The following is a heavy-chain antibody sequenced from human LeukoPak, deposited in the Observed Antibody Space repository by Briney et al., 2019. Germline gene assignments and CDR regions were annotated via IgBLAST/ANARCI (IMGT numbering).Heavy chain of an antibody. CDR2: ISYDGSNK. V-gene: IGHV3-30-3*01. D-gene: IGHD1-1*01. CDR3: ARYDARYGMDV. Sequence: GGSLRLSCAASGFTFSSYAMHWVRQAPGKGLEWVAVISYDGSNKYYADSAKGRFTISRDNSKNTLYLQMNSLRAEDTAVYYCARYDARYGMDVWGQGTTVTVSS. J-gene: IGHJ6*02. CDR1: GFTFSSYA.